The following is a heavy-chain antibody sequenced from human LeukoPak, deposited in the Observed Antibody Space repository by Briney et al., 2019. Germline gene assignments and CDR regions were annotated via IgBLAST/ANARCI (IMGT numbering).Heavy chain of an antibody. CDR2: IYYSGST. CDR3: ARARGAIDY. CDR1: GGSVSSGSYY. Sequence: SETLSLTCTVSGGSVSSGSYYWSWIRQPPGKGLEWIGYIYYSGSTNYNPSLKSRVTISVDTSKNQFSLKLSSVTAADTAVYYCARARGAIDYWGQGTLVTVSS. V-gene: IGHV4-61*01. J-gene: IGHJ4*02. D-gene: IGHD3-16*01.